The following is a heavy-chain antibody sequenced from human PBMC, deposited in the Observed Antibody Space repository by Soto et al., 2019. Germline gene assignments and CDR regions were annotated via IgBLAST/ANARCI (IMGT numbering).Heavy chain of an antibody. CDR1: GRSFSGYY. CDR2: INHSGST. Sequence: SETLSLTCAVYGRSFSGYYWSWIRQPPGEGLEWIGEINHSGSTNYNPSLKSRVTISIDTSKNQFSLKLSSVTATDTAVYYCARLCNSGSCYNDYWGQGTLVTVS. CDR3: ARLCNSGSCYNDY. V-gene: IGHV4-34*01. J-gene: IGHJ4*02. D-gene: IGHD2-15*01.